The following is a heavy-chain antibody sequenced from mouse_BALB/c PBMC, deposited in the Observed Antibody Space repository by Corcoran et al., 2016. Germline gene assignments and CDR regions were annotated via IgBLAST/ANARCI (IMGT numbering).Heavy chain of an antibody. CDR2: ILPGSGST. V-gene: IGHV1-9*01. CDR1: GYTFSSYW. D-gene: IGHD2-1*01. CDR3: ARKGLYYPSYYAMDY. Sequence: QVQLQQSGSELMKPGASVKISCKATGYTFSSYWIEWVKQRPGHGLEWIGEILPGSGSTNYNEKFKGKATFTAATSSNTAYMQLSSLTSEDSAVYYCARKGLYYPSYYAMDYWGQGTSVTVSS. J-gene: IGHJ4*01.